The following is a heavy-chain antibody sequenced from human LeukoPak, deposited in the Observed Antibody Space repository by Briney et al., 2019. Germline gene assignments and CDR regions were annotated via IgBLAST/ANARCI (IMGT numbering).Heavy chain of an antibody. CDR3: AVYMVPGASYYYYGMDV. Sequence: SETLSLTCTVSGGSISSYYWSWIRQPPGKGLEWIGYIYYSGSTNYNPSLKSRVTISVDTSKNQFSLKLSSVTAEDTAVYYCAVYMVPGASYYYYGMDVWGQGTTVTVSS. J-gene: IGHJ6*02. CDR2: IYYSGST. CDR1: GGSISSYY. V-gene: IGHV4-59*01. D-gene: IGHD3-10*01.